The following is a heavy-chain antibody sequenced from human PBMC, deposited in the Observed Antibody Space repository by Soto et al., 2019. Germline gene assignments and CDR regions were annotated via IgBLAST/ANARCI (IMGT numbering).Heavy chain of an antibody. CDR2: ISYDGSNK. J-gene: IGHJ4*02. D-gene: IGHD3-22*01. V-gene: IGHV3-30-3*01. CDR1: GFTFSSYA. Sequence: GGSLRLSCAASGFTFSSYAMHWVRQAPGKGLEWVAVISYDGSNKYYADSVKGRFTISRDNSKNTLYLQMNSLRAEDTAVYYCAREIGYYYDSSGYYVAGFFGFDYWGQGTLVTVSS. CDR3: AREIGYYYDSSGYYVAGFFGFDY.